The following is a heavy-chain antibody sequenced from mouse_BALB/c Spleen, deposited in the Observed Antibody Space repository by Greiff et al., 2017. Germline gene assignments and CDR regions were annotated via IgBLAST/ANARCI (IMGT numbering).Heavy chain of an antibody. CDR1: GYTFTDYW. J-gene: IGHJ2*01. V-gene: IGHV1-34*02. D-gene: IGHD2-2*01. CDR3: ARSGGYDGYFDY. CDR2: IDPYYGGT. Sequence: EVQLQQSGAELVMPGASVKMSCKASGYTFTDYWMHWVKQSNGKSLEWIGNIDPYYGGTSYNQKFKGKATLTVDKSSSTAYMQLKSLTSEDSAVYYCARSGGYDGYFDYWGQGTTLTVSS.